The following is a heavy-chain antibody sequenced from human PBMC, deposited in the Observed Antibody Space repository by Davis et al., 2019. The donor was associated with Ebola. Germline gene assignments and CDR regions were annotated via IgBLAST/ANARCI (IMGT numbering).Heavy chain of an antibody. CDR2: IYYSGST. J-gene: IGHJ5*02. CDR1: GFSLSTSGVG. Sequence: SGPTLVKPTQTLTLTCTFSGFSLSTSGVGVGWIRQPPGKGLEWIGSIYYSGSTYYNPSLKRRVTISVDTSKNQFSLKLSSVTAADTAVYYCARHVAPQLLFWWWFDPWGQGTLVTVSS. CDR3: ARHVAPQLLFWWWFDP. D-gene: IGHD2-2*01. V-gene: IGHV4-39*01.